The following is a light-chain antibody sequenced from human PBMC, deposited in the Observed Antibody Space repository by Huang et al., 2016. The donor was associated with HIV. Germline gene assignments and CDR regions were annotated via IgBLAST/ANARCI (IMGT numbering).Light chain of an antibody. J-gene: IGKJ4*01. V-gene: IGKV3-11*01. CDR3: QQRSSGVT. CDR2: DTS. Sequence: IVLTQSPATLSWYPGERVTISCRASQSVGNYIAWYQQHPGQSPKLLIYDTSTRATGTPARFSGSGSGTDFTLTISSLESEDFAVYYCQQRSSGVTFGGGTKV. CDR1: QSVGNY.